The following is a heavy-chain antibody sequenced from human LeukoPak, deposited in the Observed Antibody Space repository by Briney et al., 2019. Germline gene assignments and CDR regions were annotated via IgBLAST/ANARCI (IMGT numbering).Heavy chain of an antibody. CDR1: GFTFSSYA. Sequence: GGSLRLSCAASGFTFSSYAMSWVRQAPGKGLEWVSAISGSGGSTYYADSVKGRFTISRDNSKNTLYLQMNSLRAEDTAVYYCARESRYSSGWTGYYYYYYMDVWGKGTTVTISS. CDR3: ARESRYSSGWTGYYYYYYMDV. J-gene: IGHJ6*03. V-gene: IGHV3-23*01. D-gene: IGHD6-19*01. CDR2: ISGSGGST.